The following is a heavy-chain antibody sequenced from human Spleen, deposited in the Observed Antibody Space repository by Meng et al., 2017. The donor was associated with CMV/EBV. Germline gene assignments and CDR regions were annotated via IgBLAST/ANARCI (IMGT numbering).Heavy chain of an antibody. J-gene: IGHJ4*02. Sequence: GFTFTSYWMHWVRQAPGKGLEWVAGISSDGSTTYYPDSVRGRFTISRDNSKNTVYPQMNSLRPEDTALYFCAKDPIGGNYRGSHFDYWGQGVLVTVSS. CDR2: ISSDGSTT. CDR3: AKDPIGGNYRGSHFDY. D-gene: IGHD4-11*01. CDR1: GFTFTSYW. V-gene: IGHV3-30*18.